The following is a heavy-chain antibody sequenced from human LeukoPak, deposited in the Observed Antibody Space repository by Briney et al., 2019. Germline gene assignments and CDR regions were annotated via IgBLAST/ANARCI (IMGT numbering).Heavy chain of an antibody. Sequence: GGSLRLSCAASGFTFSSYEMNWVRQAPGKGLEWVSYISSSGSTIYYADSVKGRFTISRDNAKNSLYLQMNSLRAEDTAVHYCAKCGARLRFLEWYDYWGQGTLVTVSS. CDR1: GFTFSSYE. D-gene: IGHD3-3*01. V-gene: IGHV3-48*03. CDR2: ISSSGSTI. CDR3: AKCGARLRFLEWYDY. J-gene: IGHJ4*02.